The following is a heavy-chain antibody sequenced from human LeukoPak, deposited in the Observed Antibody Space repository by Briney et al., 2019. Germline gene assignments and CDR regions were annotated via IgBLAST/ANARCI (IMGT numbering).Heavy chain of an antibody. CDR2: ISGSGGYI. CDR3: VKFRGATDHYYYHMDV. CDR1: GFTHRFYL. D-gene: IGHD1-26*01. J-gene: IGHJ6*03. V-gene: IGHV3-23*01. Sequence: GGPLRHSCGACGFTHRFYLMIGVRPAPGRGLEGVGGISGSGGYIYSADSVKSRFTISRDNSKNTVYLQMYSLRVEDTAVYYWVKFRGATDHYYYHMDVWGKGTTVTVSS.